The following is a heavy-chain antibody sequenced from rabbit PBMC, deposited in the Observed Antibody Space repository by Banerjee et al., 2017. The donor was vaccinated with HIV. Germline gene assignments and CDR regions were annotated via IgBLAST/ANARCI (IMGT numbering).Heavy chain of an antibody. J-gene: IGHJ4*01. V-gene: IGHV1S45*01. CDR3: ARDYINGYSDYVFNL. CDR2: IYTGSGST. D-gene: IGHD6-1*01. Sequence: QEQLEESGGDLVQPEGSLTLTCTASGFSFSSYCMCWVRQAPGKGLEWIACIYTGSGSTYYASWAKGRFTISKTSSTTVTLQLNSLTAADTATYFCARDYINGYSDYVFNLWGPGTLVTVS. CDR1: GFSFSSYC.